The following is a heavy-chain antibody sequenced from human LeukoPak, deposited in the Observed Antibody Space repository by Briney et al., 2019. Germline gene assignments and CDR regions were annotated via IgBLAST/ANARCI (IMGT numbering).Heavy chain of an antibody. J-gene: IGHJ5*02. CDR2: INHSGST. CDR1: GGSFSGYY. CDR3: ARGRYCSGGSCYSGAWFDP. Sequence: SETLSLTCAVCGGSFSGYYWSWIRQPPGKGLEWIGEINHSGSTNYNPSLKSRVTISVDTSKNQFSLKLSSVTAADTAVYYCARGRYCSGGSCYSGAWFDPWGQGTLVTVSS. D-gene: IGHD2-15*01. V-gene: IGHV4-34*01.